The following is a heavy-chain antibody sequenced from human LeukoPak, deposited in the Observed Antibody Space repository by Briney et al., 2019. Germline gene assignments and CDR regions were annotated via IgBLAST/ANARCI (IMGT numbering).Heavy chain of an antibody. CDR3: ARSWRFCSGGSCYPIDY. CDR1: GYTLTELS. J-gene: IGHJ4*02. V-gene: IGHV1-24*01. Sequence: ASVKVSCKVSGYTLTELSMHWVRQAPGKGLEWMGGFDPEDGETIYAQKFQGRVTMTRDTSISTAYMELSRLRSDDTAVYYCARSWRFCSGGSCYPIDYWGQGTLVTVSS. D-gene: IGHD2-15*01. CDR2: FDPEDGET.